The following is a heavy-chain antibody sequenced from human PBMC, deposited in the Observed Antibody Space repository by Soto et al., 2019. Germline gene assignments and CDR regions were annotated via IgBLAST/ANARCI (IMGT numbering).Heavy chain of an antibody. CDR2: ISGSGVST. D-gene: IGHD6-13*01. J-gene: IGHJ5*01. V-gene: IGHV3-23*01. CDR1: GFTFSSYA. Sequence: EVQLLESGGGLVQPGGSLRLSCAASGFTFSSYAMSWVRQAPGKGLEWVSGISGSGVSTYYADSVKGRFTISRDNSKSTLYLQMNSLRGEDTAVYHCTKDRERIATRSIDSRGQGTLVTVSS. CDR3: TKDRERIATRSIDS.